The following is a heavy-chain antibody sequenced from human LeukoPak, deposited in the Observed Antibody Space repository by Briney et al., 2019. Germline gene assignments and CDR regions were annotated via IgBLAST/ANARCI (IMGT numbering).Heavy chain of an antibody. CDR1: GYSISSGYY. CDR2: IYHSGST. CDR3: AREAPESPSGGGGAAAGMVRIDY. V-gene: IGHV4-38-2*02. J-gene: IGHJ4*02. Sequence: SETLSLTCAVSGYSISSGYYWGWIRQPPGKGLEWIGSIYHSGSTYYNPSLKSRVTISVDTSKNQFSLKLSSVTAADTAVYYCAREAPESPSGGGGAAAGMVRIDYWGQGTLVTVSS. D-gene: IGHD6-13*01.